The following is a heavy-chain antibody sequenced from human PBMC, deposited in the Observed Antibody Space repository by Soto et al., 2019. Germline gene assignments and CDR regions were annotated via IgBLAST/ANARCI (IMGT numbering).Heavy chain of an antibody. Sequence: EVQLVESGGGLVKPGGSLRLSCAASGFTFSSYSMNWVRQAPGKGLEWVSSISSSSSYIYYADSVKGRFTISRDNAKNSLYLQMNGLRAEDTAVYYCARDRGAAAIDYWGQGTLVTVSS. CDR3: ARDRGAAAIDY. V-gene: IGHV3-21*01. CDR1: GFTFSSYS. D-gene: IGHD6-13*01. CDR2: ISSSSSYI. J-gene: IGHJ4*02.